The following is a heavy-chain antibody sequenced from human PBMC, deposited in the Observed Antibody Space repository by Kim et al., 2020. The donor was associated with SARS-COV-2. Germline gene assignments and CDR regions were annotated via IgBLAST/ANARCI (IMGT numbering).Heavy chain of an antibody. CDR1: GFTFSRYG. J-gene: IGHJ4*02. CDR3: AKEQERESEYGGTDY. CDR2: ISYDGGNK. D-gene: IGHD1-1*01. Sequence: GGSLRLSCTASGFTFSRYGMHWVRQVPGKGLEWVAFISYDGGNKQYADSVKGRVTISRDNSESTLYLQLSGPRPDDTAVYHCAKEQERESEYGGTDYWGQGTPVIVSS. V-gene: IGHV3-30*18.